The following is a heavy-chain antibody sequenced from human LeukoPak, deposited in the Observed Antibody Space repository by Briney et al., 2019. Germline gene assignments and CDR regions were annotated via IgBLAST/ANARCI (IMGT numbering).Heavy chain of an antibody. CDR3: AKSKWELLPLDY. J-gene: IGHJ4*02. D-gene: IGHD1-26*01. Sequence: PGGSLRLSCAASGFTFSSYAMSWVRQAPGKGLEWVSAISGSGGSTNYADSVKGRFTIPRDNSKNTLYLQMNSLRAEDTAVYYCAKSKWELLPLDYWGQGTLVTVSS. CDR2: ISGSGGST. CDR1: GFTFSSYA. V-gene: IGHV3-23*01.